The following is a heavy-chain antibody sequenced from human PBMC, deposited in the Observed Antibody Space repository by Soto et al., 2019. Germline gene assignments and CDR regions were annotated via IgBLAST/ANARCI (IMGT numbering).Heavy chain of an antibody. D-gene: IGHD1-26*01. CDR3: ARQGSGNLRGLVDL. CDR1: GGSIDGYN. J-gene: IGHJ6*02. Sequence: QVQLQESGPGLVKPSETLSLTCTVSGGSIDGYNCAWIRQPPGKALEWVGYVYYNGGSSYNPSLKSRVTLSMGTSKRQFCLQLRSPSAADTAVYYCARQGSGNLRGLVDLWGRGTTVTVSS. CDR2: VYYNGGS. V-gene: IGHV4-59*08.